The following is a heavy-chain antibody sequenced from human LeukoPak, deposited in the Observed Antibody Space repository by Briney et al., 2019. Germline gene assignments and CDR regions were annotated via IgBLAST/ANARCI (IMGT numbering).Heavy chain of an antibody. Sequence: GASVKVSCKASGYTFTNYGISWVRQAPGQGLEWMGGFDPEDGETIYAQKFQGRVTMTEDTSTDTAYMELSSLRSEDTAVYYCATDVVVTAIGAFDIWGQGTMVTVSS. CDR3: ATDVVVTAIGAFDI. CDR2: FDPEDGET. CDR1: GYTFTNYG. J-gene: IGHJ3*02. V-gene: IGHV1-24*01. D-gene: IGHD2-21*02.